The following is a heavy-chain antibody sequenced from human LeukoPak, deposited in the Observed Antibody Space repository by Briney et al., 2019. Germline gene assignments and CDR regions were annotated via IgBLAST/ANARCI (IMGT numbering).Heavy chain of an antibody. V-gene: IGHV3-21*04. CDR1: GFTLSSYS. CDR2: ISSSSIYI. D-gene: IGHD3-10*01. J-gene: IGHJ4*02. CDR3: AKSVLAGALFDY. Sequence: GGSLRLSCAASGFTLSSYSMNWVRQAPGKGLEWVSSISSSSIYINYADSVKGRFTISRDNAQNSLYLQMNSLRAEDTAVYYCAKSVLAGALFDYWGQGTLVTVSS.